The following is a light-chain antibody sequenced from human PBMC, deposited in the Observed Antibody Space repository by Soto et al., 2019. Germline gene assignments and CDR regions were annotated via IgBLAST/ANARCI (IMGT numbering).Light chain of an antibody. V-gene: IGKV3-11*01. CDR3: QLRSNWPPS. CDR1: QSVNSY. Sequence: EIVLTQSPATLSLSPEERATLSCRASQSVNSYLAWYKQKPGQTPRILISNAYTKATAIPARFSGRGSGTDFTLTISSLGPEDFAVYYCQLRSNWPPSFGPGTK. CDR2: NAY. J-gene: IGKJ2*03.